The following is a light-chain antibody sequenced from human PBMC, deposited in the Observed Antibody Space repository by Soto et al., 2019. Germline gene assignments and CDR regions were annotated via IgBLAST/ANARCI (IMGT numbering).Light chain of an antibody. Sequence: DIQMTQSPSSLFASVGDSVTITCRASQTITTYLNWYRQKPGKAPKLLIYAASSLQSGVPSRFSGSASETEFTLTISSLQPEDFATYFCQQIYSAPLTFGGGTKVDIK. CDR3: QQIYSAPLT. J-gene: IGKJ4*01. V-gene: IGKV1-39*01. CDR2: AAS. CDR1: QTITTY.